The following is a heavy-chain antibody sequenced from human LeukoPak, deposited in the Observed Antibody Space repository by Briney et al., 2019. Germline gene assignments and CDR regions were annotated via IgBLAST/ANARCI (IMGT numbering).Heavy chain of an antibody. CDR1: GFTFSSYS. J-gene: IGHJ4*02. CDR3: ARDLGSGWYSPFDY. V-gene: IGHV3-48*01. Sequence: GGSLRLSCAASGFTFSSYSMNWVRQAPGKGLEWVSYISSSSSTIYYADSVKGRFTISRDNAKNSLYLQMNSLRAEDTAVYYCARDLGSGWYSPFDYWGQGTLVTVSS. CDR2: ISSSSSTI. D-gene: IGHD6-19*01.